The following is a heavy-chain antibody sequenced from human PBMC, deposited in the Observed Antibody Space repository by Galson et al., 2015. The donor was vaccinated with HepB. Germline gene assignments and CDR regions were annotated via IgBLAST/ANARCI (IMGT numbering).Heavy chain of an antibody. CDR3: ARDREEGTMVRGVIIRYYYGMDV. V-gene: IGHV3-30*04. CDR2: ISYDGSNK. J-gene: IGHJ6*02. CDR1: GFTFSSYA. D-gene: IGHD3-10*01. Sequence: SLRLSCAASGFTFSSYAMHGVRQAPVKGLEWVAVISYDGSNKYYADSVKGRFTISRDNSKNTLYLQMDSLIAEDTAVYYCARDREEGTMVRGVIIRYYYGMDVWGQGTTVTVSS.